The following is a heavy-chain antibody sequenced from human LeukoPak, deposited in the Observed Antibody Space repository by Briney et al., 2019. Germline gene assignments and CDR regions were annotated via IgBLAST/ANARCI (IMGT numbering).Heavy chain of an antibody. J-gene: IGHJ6*02. CDR2: IYPGDSDT. V-gene: IGHV5-51*01. Sequence: PGESLKISCKGSGYSFTSYWIGWVRQMRGKGLEWMGLIYPGDSDTRYSPSFQGQVTISADKSISTAYLQWSSLKASDTAMYYCARLSSSWRYYYGMDVWGQGTTVTVSS. CDR3: ARLSSSWRYYYGMDV. D-gene: IGHD6-13*01. CDR1: GYSFTSYW.